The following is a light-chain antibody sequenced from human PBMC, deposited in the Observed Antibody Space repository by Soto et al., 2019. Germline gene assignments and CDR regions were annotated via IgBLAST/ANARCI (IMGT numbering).Light chain of an antibody. V-gene: IGLV2-14*01. J-gene: IGLJ2*01. Sequence: QPVLTQPASVSGSPGQSITISCSGTSSDVGSYDYVSWYQQHPGKAPKLIIYDVSNRPSGVSNRFSGSKSGNTASLTISGLQAEDEADYYCSSYTNSGSLGVVFGGGTKVTVL. CDR1: SSDVGSYDY. CDR2: DVS. CDR3: SSYTNSGSLGVV.